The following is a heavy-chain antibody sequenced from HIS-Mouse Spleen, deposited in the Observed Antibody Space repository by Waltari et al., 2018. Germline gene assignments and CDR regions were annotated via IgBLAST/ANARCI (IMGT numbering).Heavy chain of an antibody. CDR2: IYYSGST. V-gene: IGHV4-39*07. J-gene: IGHJ4*02. Sequence: QLQLQESGPGRVKPSETLSLTCTLSGCSTRSSRFLWVRIRQPPGKGLEWIGSIYYSGSTYYNPSLKSRVTISVDTSKNQFSLKLSSVTAADTAVYYCARESPAAAGLGRYFDYWGQGTLVTVSS. D-gene: IGHD6-13*01. CDR3: ARESPAAAGLGRYFDY. CDR1: GCSTRSSRFL.